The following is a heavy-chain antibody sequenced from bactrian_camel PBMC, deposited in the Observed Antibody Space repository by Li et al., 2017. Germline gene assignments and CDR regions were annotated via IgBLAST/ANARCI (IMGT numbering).Heavy chain of an antibody. Sequence: HVQLVESGGGSVQAGGSLRLSCAVSVSSANDYCLGWFRQASGKEREWVGSLDSDGRINCADSVKGRFTISKDNRKNILYLQMNSLTPEDTAMYYCTARYEFGLGACRGVGGLGFWGQGTQVTVS. V-gene: IGHV3S9*01. CDR2: LDSDGRI. CDR3: TARYEFGLGACRGVGGLGF. CDR1: VSSANDYC. J-gene: IGHJ6*01. D-gene: IGHD1*01.